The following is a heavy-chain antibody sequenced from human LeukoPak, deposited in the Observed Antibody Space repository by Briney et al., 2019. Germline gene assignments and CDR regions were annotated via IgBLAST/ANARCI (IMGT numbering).Heavy chain of an antibody. J-gene: IGHJ1*01. V-gene: IGHV4-34*01. CDR3: ARGLGYSYGRFQH. Sequence: MPSETLSLTCAVYGGSFSGYYWSWIRQPPGKGLEGIGEINHSGSTNYNPSLKSRVTISVDTSKNQFSLKLSSVTAADTAVYYCARGLGYSYGRFQHWGQGTLVTVSS. CDR1: GGSFSGYY. D-gene: IGHD5-18*01. CDR2: INHSGST.